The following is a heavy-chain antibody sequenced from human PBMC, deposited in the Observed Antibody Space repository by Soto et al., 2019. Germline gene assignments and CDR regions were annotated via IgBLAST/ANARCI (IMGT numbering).Heavy chain of an antibody. CDR3: TRIRGYDYAFDI. CDR2: IRSKANSYAT. CDR1: GFTFSGSA. Sequence: GGSLRLSCAASGFTFSGSAMHWVRQASGKGLEWVGRIRSKANSYATAYAASVKGRFTISRDDSKNTAYLQMNSLNTEDTAVYYCTRIRGYDYAFDIWGQGTMVTVSS. D-gene: IGHD5-12*01. V-gene: IGHV3-73*01. J-gene: IGHJ3*02.